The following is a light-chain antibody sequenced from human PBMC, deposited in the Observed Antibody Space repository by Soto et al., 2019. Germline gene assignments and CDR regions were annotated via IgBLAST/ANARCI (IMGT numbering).Light chain of an antibody. V-gene: IGLV2-8*01. CDR1: SSDVGGYNY. J-gene: IGLJ2*01. CDR3: SSYAGSNNLVV. Sequence: QSVLTQPPSASGSPGQSVTISCTGTSSDVGGYNYVSWYRQHPGKAPKLMIYEVSKRPSGVPDRFSGSKSGNTASLTVSGLQAEDEADYYCSSYAGSNNLVVFGGGTQLTVL. CDR2: EVS.